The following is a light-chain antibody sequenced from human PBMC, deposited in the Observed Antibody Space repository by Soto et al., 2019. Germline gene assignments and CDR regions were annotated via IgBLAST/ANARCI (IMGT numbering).Light chain of an antibody. V-gene: IGKV3-11*01. CDR1: QIVRSSY. CDR2: DAS. J-gene: IGKJ1*01. CDR3: QQRSN. Sequence: EIVLTQSPGTVSLSPGERATLSCRASQIVRSSYLAWYQQKPGQAPRPLIYDASNRATGIPARFSGSGSGTDFTLTISSLDPEDFAVYYCQQRSNFGQGTKVDIK.